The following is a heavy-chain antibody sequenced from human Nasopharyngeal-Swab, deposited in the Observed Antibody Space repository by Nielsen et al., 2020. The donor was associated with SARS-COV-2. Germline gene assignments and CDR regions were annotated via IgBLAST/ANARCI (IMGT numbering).Heavy chain of an antibody. CDR2: IYTSGST. Sequence: SETLSLTCTVSGGSISSSSYYWSWIRQPAGKGLEWIGRIYTSGSTNYNPSLKSRVTMSVDTSKNQFSLKLSSVAAADTAVYYCAREGDIVVVPAAIDVWGQGTTVTVSS. J-gene: IGHJ6*02. CDR3: AREGDIVVVPAAIDV. CDR1: GGSISSSSYY. D-gene: IGHD2-2*01. V-gene: IGHV4-61*02.